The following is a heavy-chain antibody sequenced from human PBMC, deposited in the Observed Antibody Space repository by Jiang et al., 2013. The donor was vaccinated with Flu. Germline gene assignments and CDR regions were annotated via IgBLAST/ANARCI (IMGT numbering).Heavy chain of an antibody. CDR3: AFRADLAEYFHH. J-gene: IGHJ1*01. Sequence: EWMGIIYPGDSDTRYSPSFQGQVTISADKSISTAYLQWSSLKASDTAMYYCAFRADLAEYFHHWGQGTLVTVSS. V-gene: IGHV5-51*01. CDR2: IYPGDSDT.